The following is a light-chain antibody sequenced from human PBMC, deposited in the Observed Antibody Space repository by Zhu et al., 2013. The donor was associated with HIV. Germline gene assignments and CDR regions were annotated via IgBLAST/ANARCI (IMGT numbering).Light chain of an antibody. V-gene: IGKV1-12*01. CDR1: QGISSW. CDR2: GAS. CDR3: QRFGSSLTWT. J-gene: IGKJ1*01. Sequence: DIQMTQSPSSVSASVGDRVTITCRASQGISSWLAWYQQKPGKAPKLLIYGASSLQSGVPSRFSGGGSGTVFTLTITGLEPEDSGMYFCQRFGSSLTWTFGQGTNLEIK.